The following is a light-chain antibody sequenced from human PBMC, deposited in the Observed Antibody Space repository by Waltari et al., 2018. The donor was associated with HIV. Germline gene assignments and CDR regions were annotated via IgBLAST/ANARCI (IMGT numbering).Light chain of an antibody. Sequence: QSALTQPPSASGSPGQSVTISCTGTSSDVGGSKYVSWYQQHPGKAPKLLIYEVNKRRSGVPDRFSGSKSTNTASLTVAGLQADDEADYYCNSYAGSNNWVFGGGTKLTGL. V-gene: IGLV2-8*01. CDR2: EVN. J-gene: IGLJ3*02. CDR3: NSYAGSNNWV. CDR1: SSDVGGSKY.